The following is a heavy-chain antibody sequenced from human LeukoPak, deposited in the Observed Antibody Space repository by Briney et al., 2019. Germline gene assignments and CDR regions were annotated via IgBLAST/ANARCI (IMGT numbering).Heavy chain of an antibody. CDR1: GFTFSQYG. V-gene: IGHV3-53*01. J-gene: IGHJ4*02. Sequence: GGSLRLSCAASGFTFSQYGMNWVRQAPGKGLEWVSVIYSGGSTYYADSVKGRFTISRDNSKNTLYLQMNSLRAEDTAVYYCARLTHSYSSSSFDYWGQRTLVTVSS. D-gene: IGHD6-6*01. CDR2: IYSGGST. CDR3: ARLTHSYSSSSFDY.